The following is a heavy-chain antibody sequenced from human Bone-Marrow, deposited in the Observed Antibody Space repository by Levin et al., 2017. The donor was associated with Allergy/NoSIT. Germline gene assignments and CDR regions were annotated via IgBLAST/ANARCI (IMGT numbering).Heavy chain of an antibody. Sequence: GGSLRLSCATSGFTFSTYAMNWIRQAPGKGLEWIASINSGSNSIKYADSVKGRFTISRDNAKKSLYLQMSSLRAEDSAVYFCASGGGSYNYWGQGTLVTVSS. J-gene: IGHJ4*02. V-gene: IGHV3-21*01. CDR1: GFTFSTYA. CDR2: INSGSNSI. CDR3: ASGGGSYNY. D-gene: IGHD1-26*01.